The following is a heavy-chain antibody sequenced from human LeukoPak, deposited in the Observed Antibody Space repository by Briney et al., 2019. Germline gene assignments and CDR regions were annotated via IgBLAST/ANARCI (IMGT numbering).Heavy chain of an antibody. D-gene: IGHD4-17*01. CDR2: VWHDGSKT. V-gene: IGHV3-33*06. J-gene: IGHJ4*02. CDR3: AKDSNDNGDYNYFDF. CDR1: GFTFSGCH. Sequence: PGRSLKLSCAASGFTFSGCHIHWVRQAPGKGLEWVALVWHDGSKTYYADSVKGRFTVSRDNSKNTLFLQMNSLRAEDTDVYYCAKDSNDNGDYNYFDFWGQGTLVTVSS.